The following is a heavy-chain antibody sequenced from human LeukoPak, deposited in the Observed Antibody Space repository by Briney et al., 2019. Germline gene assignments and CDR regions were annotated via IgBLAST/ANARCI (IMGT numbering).Heavy chain of an antibody. D-gene: IGHD2/OR15-2a*01. CDR1: GFTFSSYA. Sequence: GGSLRLSCAASGFTFSSYAMSWVRQAPGKGLEWVSAISGSGGSTYYADSVKGRFTISRDNSKNTLYLHMNSLRADDTAIYYCAKSCNSGNCYYNYWGQGTLVTVSS. CDR2: ISGSGGST. CDR3: AKSCNSGNCYYNY. J-gene: IGHJ4*02. V-gene: IGHV3-23*01.